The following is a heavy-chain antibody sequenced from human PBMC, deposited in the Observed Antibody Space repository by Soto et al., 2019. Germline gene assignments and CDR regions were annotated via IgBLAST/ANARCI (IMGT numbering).Heavy chain of an antibody. J-gene: IGHJ6*02. CDR3: ASTASDSSSSYYYGMDV. CDR1: GGSISSGGYY. CDR2: IYYSGST. Sequence: LSLTCTVSGGSISSGGYYWSWIRQHPGKGLEWIGYIYYSGSTYYNPSLKSRVTISVDTSKNQFSLKLSSVTAADTAVYYCASTASDSSSSYYYGMDVWGQGTTVTVSS. V-gene: IGHV4-31*03. D-gene: IGHD6-6*01.